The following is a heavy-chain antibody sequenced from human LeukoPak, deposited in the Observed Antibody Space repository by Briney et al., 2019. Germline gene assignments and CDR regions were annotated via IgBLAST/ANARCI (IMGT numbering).Heavy chain of an antibody. CDR1: GYTFIFYY. Sequence: ASVTVSCKSSGYTFIFYYMHWVRQAPGQGLEWMGIINPSGARTSYAQKFQGRVTMTRDTSTSTVYRQLSSLRSEDTALYYCASLAAADDAFDIWGQGTMVTVSS. J-gene: IGHJ3*02. V-gene: IGHV1-46*01. D-gene: IGHD6-13*01. CDR2: INPSGART. CDR3: ASLAAADDAFDI.